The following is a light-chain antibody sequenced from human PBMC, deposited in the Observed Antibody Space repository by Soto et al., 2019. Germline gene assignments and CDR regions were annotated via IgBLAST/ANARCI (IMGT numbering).Light chain of an antibody. CDR3: SSSTNTNTLVI. Sequence: QSALPQPASVCGSPGQSVTISCSGTSSDIGRYKFVSWFQQHPGKAPKLLIFEGTNRPSGVSNRFSGSKSGNTASLTISGLQAQYEAIYFCSSSTNTNTLVIFGGGTK. CDR1: SSDIGRYKF. J-gene: IGLJ2*01. CDR2: EGT. V-gene: IGLV2-14*01.